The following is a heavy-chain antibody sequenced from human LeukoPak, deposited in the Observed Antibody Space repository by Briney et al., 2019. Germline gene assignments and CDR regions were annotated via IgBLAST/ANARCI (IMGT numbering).Heavy chain of an antibody. V-gene: IGHV1-69*05. CDR2: IIPIFGTA. J-gene: IGHJ4*02. CDR3: ARGGSGYDLLDY. Sequence: SVKVSCKSSVGTFSSYAISWVRQAPGQGLEWMGRIIPIFGTANYAQKFQGRVTITTDESTSTAYMELSSLRSEDTAVYYCARGGSGYDLLDYWGQGTLVTVSS. CDR1: VGTFSSYA. D-gene: IGHD5-12*01.